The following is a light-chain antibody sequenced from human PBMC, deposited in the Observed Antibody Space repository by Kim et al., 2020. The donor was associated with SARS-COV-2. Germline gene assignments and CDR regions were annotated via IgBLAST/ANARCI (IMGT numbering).Light chain of an antibody. V-gene: IGLV2-11*03. J-gene: IGLJ2*01. CDR3: SSYAGASTVV. Sequence: GQSVNISCTGTSNDVGVYNYVSWFQQHPGKAPKLMIYDVTHRPSGVPDRFSGSKSGNTASLTVSGLQAEDEADYLCSSYAGASTVVFGGGTQLTVL. CDR2: DVT. CDR1: SNDVGVYNY.